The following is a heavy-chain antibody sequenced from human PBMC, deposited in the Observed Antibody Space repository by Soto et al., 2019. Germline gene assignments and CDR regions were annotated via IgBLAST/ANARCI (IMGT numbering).Heavy chain of an antibody. Sequence: SETLSLTCTVSGGSISSYYWSWIRQPPGKGLEWIGYIYYSGSTNYNPSLKSRVTISVDTSKNQFSLKLSSVTAADTAVYYCARVLSGYDWGTLGYWGQATLVTVSS. CDR3: ARVLSGYDWGTLGY. J-gene: IGHJ4*02. V-gene: IGHV4-59*01. CDR2: IYYSGST. CDR1: GGSISSYY. D-gene: IGHD5-12*01.